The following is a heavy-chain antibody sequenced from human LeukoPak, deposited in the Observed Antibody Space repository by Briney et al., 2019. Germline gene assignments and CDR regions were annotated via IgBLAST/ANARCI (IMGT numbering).Heavy chain of an antibody. D-gene: IGHD6-19*01. Sequence: PGGSLRLSCAASGFTFSSYAMSWVRQAPGKGLEWVSSISDDSNYIFYADSVKGRFTISRDNAKNTLYLQMNSLRAEDTAVYYCARGQAQQWLVSPWNYYYMDVWGKGTTVTISS. CDR2: ISDDSNYI. CDR1: GFTFSSYA. CDR3: ARGQAQQWLVSPWNYYYMDV. J-gene: IGHJ6*03. V-gene: IGHV3-21*01.